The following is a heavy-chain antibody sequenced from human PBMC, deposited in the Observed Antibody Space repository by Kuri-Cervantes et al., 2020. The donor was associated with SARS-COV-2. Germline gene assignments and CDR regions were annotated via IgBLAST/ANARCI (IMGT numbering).Heavy chain of an antibody. CDR3: ARGGRGYDFWSGYLWSDP. D-gene: IGHD3-3*01. J-gene: IGHJ5*02. CDR1: GGSISSYY. Sequence: SETLSLTCTVSGGSISSYYWSWIRQPPGKGLEWIGYIYYSGSTNYNPSLKSRVTISVDTSKNQFSLKLSSVTAADTAVYYCARGGRGYDFWSGYLWSDPWGQGTLVTVSS. V-gene: IGHV4-59*12. CDR2: IYYSGST.